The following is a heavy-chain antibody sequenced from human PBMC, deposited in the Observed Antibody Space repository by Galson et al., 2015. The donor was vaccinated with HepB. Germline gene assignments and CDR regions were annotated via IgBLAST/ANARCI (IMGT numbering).Heavy chain of an antibody. CDR2: IIPIFGTA. CDR1: GYPFTAYF. CDR3: AYFTSGSAEDLHY. Sequence: SCKASGYPFTAYFIHWVRQAPGQGLEWMGGIIPIFGTANYAQKFQGRVTIAADESTSTAYMVLRSLRYEDTAVYYCAYFTSGSAEDLHYWGQGTLVTVSS. V-gene: IGHV1-69*01. J-gene: IGHJ1*01. D-gene: IGHD3-10*01.